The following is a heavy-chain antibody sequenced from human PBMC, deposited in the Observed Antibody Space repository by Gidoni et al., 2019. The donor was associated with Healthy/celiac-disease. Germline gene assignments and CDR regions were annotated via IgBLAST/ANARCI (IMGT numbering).Heavy chain of an antibody. CDR2: ISYDGSNE. V-gene: IGHV3-30-3*01. CDR3: AREPLAAAGTRFDY. J-gene: IGHJ4*02. CDR1: GFTFSSYA. D-gene: IGHD6-13*01. Sequence: QVQLVESWGGVVQPVRSLRLPCPASGFTFSSYAMPWVRQAPGKGLEWVAVISYDGSNEYYANSVKGRFTISRDNSKNTLYLQMNSLRAEDTAVYYCAREPLAAAGTRFDYWGQGTLVTVSS.